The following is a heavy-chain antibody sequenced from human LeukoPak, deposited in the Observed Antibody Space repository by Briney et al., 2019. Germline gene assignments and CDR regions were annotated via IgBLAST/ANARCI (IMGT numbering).Heavy chain of an antibody. J-gene: IGHJ4*02. V-gene: IGHV1-46*01. CDR3: ARAEWELGYDFDY. CDR2: INPSGGST. CDR1: GYTFTSYY. Sequence: GASVKVSCKASGYTFTSYYMHWVRQAPGQGLEWMGIINPSGGSTGYAQKFQGGVTMTRDTSTSTVYMELSSLRSEDTAVYYCARAEWELGYDFDYWGQGTLVTVSS. D-gene: IGHD1-26*01.